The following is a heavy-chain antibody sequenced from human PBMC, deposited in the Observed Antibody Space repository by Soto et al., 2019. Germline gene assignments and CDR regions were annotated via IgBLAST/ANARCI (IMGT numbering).Heavy chain of an antibody. D-gene: IGHD3-10*01. CDR3: ARHHVRGEAFDI. CDR2: IYYSGST. V-gene: IGHV4-59*08. J-gene: IGHJ3*02. CDR1: GGSISSYY. Sequence: SETLSLTCTVSGGSISSYYWSWIRQPPGKGLEWIGYIYYSGSTNYNPSLKSRVTISVDTSKNQFSLKLSSVTAADTAVYYCARHHVRGEAFDIWGQGTMVTVSS.